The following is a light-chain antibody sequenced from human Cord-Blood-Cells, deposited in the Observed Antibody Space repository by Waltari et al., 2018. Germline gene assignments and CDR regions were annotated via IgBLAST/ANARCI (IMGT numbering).Light chain of an antibody. CDR2: GNS. CDR1: SSNIGAGYD. V-gene: IGLV1-40*01. J-gene: IGLJ2*01. Sequence: QSVLTPPPSVSGAPGQRVTISCTGRSSNIGAGYDLHWYQQLPGTAPKLLIYGNSNRPSGVPDRFSGSKSGTSASLAITGLQAEDEADYYCQSYDSSLSGSVVFGGGTKLTVL. CDR3: QSYDSSLSGSVV.